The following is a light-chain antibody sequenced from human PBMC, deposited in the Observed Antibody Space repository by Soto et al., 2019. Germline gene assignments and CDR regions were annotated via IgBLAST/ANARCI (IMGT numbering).Light chain of an antibody. Sequence: QSVLTQPPSVSGAPGQRVTISCTVSSSNIGAGYDVHWYQQLPGTAPKLLIYGNNNRPSGVPDRFSGSKSGTSASLAITGLQAEDEAEFYCQSYDSSLSLYVFGTGTKVTVL. V-gene: IGLV1-40*01. CDR3: QSYDSSLSLYV. CDR2: GNN. CDR1: SSNIGAGYD. J-gene: IGLJ1*01.